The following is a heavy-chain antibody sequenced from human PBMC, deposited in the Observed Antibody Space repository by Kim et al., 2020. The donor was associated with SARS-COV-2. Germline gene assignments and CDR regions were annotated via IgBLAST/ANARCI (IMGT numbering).Heavy chain of an antibody. V-gene: IGHV4-39*01. CDR3: ASGSYFRQDAFDI. Sequence: YNPSLKSRVTISVDTSKNQCSLKLSSVTAADTAVYYCASGSYFRQDAFDIWGQGTMVTVSS. J-gene: IGHJ3*02. D-gene: IGHD1-26*01.